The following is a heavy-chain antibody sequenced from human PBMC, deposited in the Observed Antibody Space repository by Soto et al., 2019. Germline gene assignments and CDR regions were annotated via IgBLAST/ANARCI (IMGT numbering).Heavy chain of an antibody. D-gene: IGHD3-22*01. J-gene: IGHJ4*02. V-gene: IGHV1-69*01. Sequence: QVQLVQSGAEVKKPGSSVKVSCKASGGTFSSYAISWVRQAPGQGLEWMGGIIPIFGTANYAQKFQGRVTITADESTSTAYMELSSLRSEDTAVYYCAREGGRYYDSSGYYHFAYFDYWCQGTLVTVSS. CDR3: AREGGRYYDSSGYYHFAYFDY. CDR2: IIPIFGTA. CDR1: GGTFSSYA.